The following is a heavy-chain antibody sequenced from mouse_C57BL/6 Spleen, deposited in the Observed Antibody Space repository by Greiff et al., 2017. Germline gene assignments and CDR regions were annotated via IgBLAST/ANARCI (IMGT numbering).Heavy chain of an antibody. J-gene: IGHJ1*03. Sequence: QVQLKQPGAELVKPGASVKLSCKASGYTFTSYWMHWVKQRPGRGLEWIGRIDPNSGGTKYNEKFKSKATLTVDKPSSTAYMQLSSLTSEDSAVYYCARTTVVGDWYFDVWGTGTTVTVSS. CDR1: GYTFTSYW. CDR2: IDPNSGGT. D-gene: IGHD1-1*01. CDR3: ARTTVVGDWYFDV. V-gene: IGHV1-72*01.